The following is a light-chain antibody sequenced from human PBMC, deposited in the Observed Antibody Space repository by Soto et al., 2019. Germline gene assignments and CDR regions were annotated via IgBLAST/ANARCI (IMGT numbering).Light chain of an antibody. Sequence: TQSPSSVSASVGDRITITCRASQTLNNYLTWFQQKPGKAPKVLIYAASTLQSGVPSRFSGSGSGAEFTLTISSLQPEDFATYYCQQSFSPLLTVGGGTKVDIK. CDR1: QTLNNY. CDR3: QQSFSPLLT. CDR2: AAS. V-gene: IGKV1-39*01. J-gene: IGKJ4*01.